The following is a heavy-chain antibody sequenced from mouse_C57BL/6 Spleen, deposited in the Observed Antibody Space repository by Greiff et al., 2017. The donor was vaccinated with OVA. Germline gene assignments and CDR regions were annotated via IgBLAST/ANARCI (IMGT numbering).Heavy chain of an antibody. CDR3: ARGDSSRTWFAY. CDR1: GYTFTSYW. CDR2: IDPSDSET. D-gene: IGHD3-3*01. Sequence: QVQLQQPGAELVRPGSSVKLSCKASGYTFTSYWMHWVKQRPIQGLEWIGNIDPSDSETNYNQKFKDKATLTVDKSSSTAYMQLSSLTSEDSAVYDCARGDSSRTWFAYWGQGTLVTVSA. V-gene: IGHV1-52*01. J-gene: IGHJ3*01.